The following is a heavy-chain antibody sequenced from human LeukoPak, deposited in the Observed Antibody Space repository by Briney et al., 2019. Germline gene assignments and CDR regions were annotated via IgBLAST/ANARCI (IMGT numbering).Heavy chain of an antibody. J-gene: IGHJ6*02. CDR2: INHSGST. V-gene: IGHV4-34*01. Sequence: SETLSLACAVYGGSFSGYYWSWIRQPPGKGLEWIGEINHSGSTNYNPSLKSRVTISVDTSKNQFSLKLSSVTAADTAVYYCARRHSTTTTRGGYYYDMDVWGQGTTVTVSS. CDR3: ARRHSTTTTRGGYYYDMDV. CDR1: GGSFSGYY. D-gene: IGHD2-15*01.